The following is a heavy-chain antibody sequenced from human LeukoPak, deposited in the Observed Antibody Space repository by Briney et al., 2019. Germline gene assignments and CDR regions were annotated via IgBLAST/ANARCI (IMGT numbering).Heavy chain of an antibody. CDR1: GYTFTSYY. CDR3: ARDRALFCGGDCYPDY. V-gene: IGHV1-46*01. J-gene: IGHJ4*02. CDR2: INPSGGST. D-gene: IGHD2-21*02. Sequence: GASVKVSCKASGYTFTSYYMHWVRQAPGQGLEWMGIINPSGGSTSYAQKFQGRVTMTRDTSTSTVYMELSSLRSEDTAVYYCARDRALFCGGDCYPDYWGQGTLVTVSS.